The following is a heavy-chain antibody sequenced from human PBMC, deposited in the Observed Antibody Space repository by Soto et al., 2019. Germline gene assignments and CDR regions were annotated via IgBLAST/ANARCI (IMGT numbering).Heavy chain of an antibody. CDR3: ARVLRGLTIFGVAYPGYY. Sequence: QVQLVQSGDEVREPGASVKVSCKASGYPFSNYGLHWVRQAPGQRLEWMGWINPGDGNTIYSQKFQGRVTITSDQSANTAYMELTSLKSEDTAVYYCARVLRGLTIFGVAYPGYYWGQGTLVTVAS. CDR1: GYPFSNYG. CDR2: INPGDGNT. D-gene: IGHD3-3*01. J-gene: IGHJ4*02. V-gene: IGHV1-3*01.